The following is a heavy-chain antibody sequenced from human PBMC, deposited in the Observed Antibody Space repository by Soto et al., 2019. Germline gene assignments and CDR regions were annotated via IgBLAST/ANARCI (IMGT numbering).Heavy chain of an antibody. J-gene: IGHJ4*02. D-gene: IGHD5-12*01. Sequence: PGGSLRLSCAGSGFIFSNYGMHWVRQAPGKGLEWVAFISYDGGETFYADSVKGRFTISRDNSKSTVFLHMNSLKKEDTAVYYCAITSVADASLDYWGQGTLVTVSS. CDR3: AITSVADASLDY. V-gene: IGHV3-30*03. CDR2: ISYDGGET. CDR1: GFIFSNYG.